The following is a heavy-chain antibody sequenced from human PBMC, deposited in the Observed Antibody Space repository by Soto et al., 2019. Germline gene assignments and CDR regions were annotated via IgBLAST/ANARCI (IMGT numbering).Heavy chain of an antibody. V-gene: IGHV3-23*01. CDR2: ISGSGGST. CDR1: GFTFSSYA. J-gene: IGHJ4*02. D-gene: IGHD4-17*01. Sequence: EVQLLESGGGLVQPGGSLRLSGAASGFTFSSYAMSWVRQAPGTGLEWVSAISGSGGSTYYADSVKGRFTISSDNSKNPLYLQMNRLRDEDTAVYYCAHVTTVTTLLLHYWGQGTMVTVSS. CDR3: AHVTTVTTLLLHY.